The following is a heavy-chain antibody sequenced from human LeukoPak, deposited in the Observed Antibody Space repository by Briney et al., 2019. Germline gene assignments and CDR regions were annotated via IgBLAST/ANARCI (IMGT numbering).Heavy chain of an antibody. Sequence: GGSLRLSCAASGITFSSYAMTWVRQAPGKGLEWVSVISGSGDGTYYADSVKGRFTISRDNSKNTLYLQMNSLKSEDTAVYYCARVAANERWYFDLWGRGTLVTVSS. CDR1: GITFSSYA. V-gene: IGHV3-23*01. J-gene: IGHJ2*01. D-gene: IGHD6-25*01. CDR2: ISGSGDGT. CDR3: ARVAANERWYFDL.